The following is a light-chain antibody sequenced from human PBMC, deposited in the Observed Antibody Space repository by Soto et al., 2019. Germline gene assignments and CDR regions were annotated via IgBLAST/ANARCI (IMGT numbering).Light chain of an antibody. J-gene: IGKJ4*01. CDR1: QSLRHSDGKTY. Sequence: DIVMLQTPLSLSVTPGQPASISCKSNQSLRHSDGKTYLSWFLQKPGQPPQLLIYEVSNRFSGVPDMFGGSGSGSDVTLKISRVETEDVGVYYCMQTIQLPITVGGGTKVEIQ. V-gene: IGKV2D-29*01. CDR2: EVS. CDR3: MQTIQLPIT.